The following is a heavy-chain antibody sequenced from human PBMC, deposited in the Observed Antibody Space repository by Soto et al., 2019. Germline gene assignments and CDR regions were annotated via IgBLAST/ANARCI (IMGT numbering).Heavy chain of an antibody. CDR2: IYPGDSDT. J-gene: IGHJ6*02. Sequence: PGESLKISCKGSGYSFTSYWIVWVRQMPGKGLEWMGIIYPGDSDTRYSPSFQGQVTISADKSISTAYLQWSSLKASDTAMYYCARTLTNYYDSSGYYGGYYYYGMDVWGQGTTVTV. CDR1: GYSFTSYW. V-gene: IGHV5-51*01. D-gene: IGHD3-22*01. CDR3: ARTLTNYYDSSGYYGGYYYYGMDV.